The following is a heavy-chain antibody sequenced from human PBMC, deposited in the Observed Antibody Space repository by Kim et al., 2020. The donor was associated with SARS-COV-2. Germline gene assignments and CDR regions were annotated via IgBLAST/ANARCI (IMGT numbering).Heavy chain of an antibody. J-gene: IGHJ6*02. D-gene: IGHD3-10*01. CDR2: ISAYNGNT. Sequence: ASVKVSCKASGYTFTSYGISWVRQAPGQGLEWMGWISAYNGNTKYAQNLQGRVTMTTDTSTSTAYMELRSLRSDDTAVYYCARERGKVVRGIYYYYGMDVWGQGTTVTVSS. CDR3: ARERGKVVRGIYYYYGMDV. CDR1: GYTFTSYG. V-gene: IGHV1-18*01.